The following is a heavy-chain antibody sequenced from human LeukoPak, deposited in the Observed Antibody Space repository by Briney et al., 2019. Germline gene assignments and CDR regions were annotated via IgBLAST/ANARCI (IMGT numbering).Heavy chain of an antibody. J-gene: IGHJ3*02. Sequence: PSETLSLTCAVYGGSFSGYYWSWIRQPPGKGLEWIGEINHSGSTNYNPSLKSRVTISVDTSKNQFSLKLGSVTAADTAVYYCARGQVSKGLPRQKRNAFDIWGQGTMVTVSS. D-gene: IGHD4-11*01. CDR3: ARGQVSKGLPRQKRNAFDI. V-gene: IGHV4-34*01. CDR2: INHSGST. CDR1: GGSFSGYY.